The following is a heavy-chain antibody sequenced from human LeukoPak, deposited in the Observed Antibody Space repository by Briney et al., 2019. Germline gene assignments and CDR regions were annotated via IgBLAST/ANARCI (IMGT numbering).Heavy chain of an antibody. Sequence: SETLSLTCTVSVGSISSHYWSWVRQPPGKGLEWIGYIYYSGNTNYNPSLKSRVTISVDTSKNQFSLSLTSVTAADTAVYYCARGSGWYYYWGQGTLVTVSS. CDR3: ARGSGWYYY. CDR1: VGSISSHY. V-gene: IGHV4-59*11. CDR2: IYYSGNT. J-gene: IGHJ4*02. D-gene: IGHD6-19*01.